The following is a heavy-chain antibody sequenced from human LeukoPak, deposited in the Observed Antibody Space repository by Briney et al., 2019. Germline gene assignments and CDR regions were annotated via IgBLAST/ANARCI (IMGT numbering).Heavy chain of an antibody. J-gene: IGHJ6*02. CDR1: GDSVSSNSAA. CDR3: ARERITSGLAVAGTSGGMDV. D-gene: IGHD6-19*01. Sequence: SQTLSLTCAISGDSVSSNSAAWNWIRQSPLRGLEWLGRTYYRSKWYNDYAVSVKSRITINPDTSKNQFSLQLNSVTPEDTAVYYCARERITSGLAVAGTSGGMDVWGQGTTVTVSS. V-gene: IGHV6-1*01. CDR2: TYYRSKWYN.